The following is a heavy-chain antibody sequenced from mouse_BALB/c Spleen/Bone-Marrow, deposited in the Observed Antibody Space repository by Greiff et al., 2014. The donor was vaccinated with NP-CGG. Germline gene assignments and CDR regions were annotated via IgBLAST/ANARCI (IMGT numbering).Heavy chain of an antibody. CDR1: GFTFSDYY. D-gene: IGHD1-1*01. J-gene: IGHJ2*01. CDR2: ISDGGSYT. CDR3: ARGSSYFDY. V-gene: IGHV5-4*02. Sequence: DVMLVESGGGLVKPGGSLKLSCAASGFTFSDYYMYWVRQTPEKRLEWVATISDGGSYTYYPDSVKGRFTISRDDAKNNLYPQMSSLKSEDTAMYYCARGSSYFDYWGQGTTLTVSS.